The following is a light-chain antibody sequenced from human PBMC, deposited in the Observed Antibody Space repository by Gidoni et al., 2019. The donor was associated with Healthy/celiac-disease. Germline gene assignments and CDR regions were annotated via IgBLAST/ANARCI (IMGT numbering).Light chain of an antibody. Sequence: QSVLTQPPSVSGAPGQRVTISCTGSSSNIGAGYDVNWYQQLPGTAPKLLIYGTSNRPSGVPDRFSGSKSGTSASLAIPGLQAEDEADYYCQSYDSTLSAVVFGGGTKLTVL. CDR3: QSYDSTLSAVV. J-gene: IGLJ2*01. V-gene: IGLV1-40*01. CDR2: GTS. CDR1: SSNIGAGYD.